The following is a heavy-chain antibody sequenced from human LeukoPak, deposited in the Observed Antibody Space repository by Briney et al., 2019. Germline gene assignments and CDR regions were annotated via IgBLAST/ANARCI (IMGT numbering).Heavy chain of an antibody. J-gene: IGHJ3*02. CDR3: ESRYGSGTKRNNDAFDI. CDR1: GYTLTELS. Sequence: ASVKVSCKVSGYTLTELSMHWVRQAPGKGLEWMGGFDPEDGETIYAQKFQGRVTMTEDTSTDTAYMELSSLRSEDTAVSYCESRYGSGTKRNNDAFDIWGQGTMVTVSS. V-gene: IGHV1-24*01. D-gene: IGHD3-10*01. CDR2: FDPEDGET.